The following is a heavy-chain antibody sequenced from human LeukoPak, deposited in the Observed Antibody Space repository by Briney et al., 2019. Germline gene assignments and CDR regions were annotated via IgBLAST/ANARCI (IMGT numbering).Heavy chain of an antibody. D-gene: IGHD6-13*01. CDR2: INHSGST. CDR3: ARHEHSSSWSPPGYFDV. CDR1: GGSFSGYY. V-gene: IGHV4-34*01. J-gene: IGHJ2*01. Sequence: KASETLSLTCAVYGGSFSGYYWSWIRQPPGKGLEWIGEINHSGSTNYNPSLKSRVTISVDTSKNQFSLKLSSLIAADTAVYYCARHEHSSSWSPPGYFDVWGRGALVTVSS.